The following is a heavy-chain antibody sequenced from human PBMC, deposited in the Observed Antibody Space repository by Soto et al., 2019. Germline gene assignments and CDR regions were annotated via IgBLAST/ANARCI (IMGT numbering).Heavy chain of an antibody. J-gene: IGHJ4*02. Sequence: GGSLRLSCAASGFTFSSYGMHWVRQAPGKGLEWVAVISYDGSNKYYADSVKGRFTISRDNSKNTLYLQMNSLRAEDTAVYYCAKNRFRGGTIFGVVTYFYHWGQGTLVTVSS. CDR1: GFTFSSYG. CDR3: AKNRFRGGTIFGVVTYFYH. D-gene: IGHD3-3*01. V-gene: IGHV3-30*18. CDR2: ISYDGSNK.